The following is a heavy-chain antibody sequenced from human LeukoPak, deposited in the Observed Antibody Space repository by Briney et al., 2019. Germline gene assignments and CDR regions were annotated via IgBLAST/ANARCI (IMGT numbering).Heavy chain of an antibody. D-gene: IGHD3-10*01. CDR2: IYYSGST. V-gene: IGHV4-30-4*01. J-gene: IGHJ4*02. CDR1: GGSISSGDYY. Sequence: SSETLALTCTVSGGSISSGDYYWSWIRQPPGKGLEWIGYIYYSGSTYYNPSLKSRVTISVDTSKNQFSLKLSSVTAADTAVYYCARAEVRGVLNNWGQGTLVTVSS. CDR3: ARAEVRGVLNN.